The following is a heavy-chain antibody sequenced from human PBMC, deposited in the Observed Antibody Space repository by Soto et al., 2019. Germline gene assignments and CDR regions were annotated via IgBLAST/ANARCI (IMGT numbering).Heavy chain of an antibody. CDR2: MHRGGST. V-gene: IGHV3-53*01. J-gene: IGHJ4*02. CDR1: GFSVSGSS. Sequence: LRLSCVVSGFSVSGSSIFWVRQATGKGLEWVSLMHRGGSTDNADSVKGRFTTSRDKSKNTLYLHMNGLRVEDTAVYYCARVNTTLVAHFDCWGQGTLVTVYS. D-gene: IGHD5-18*01. CDR3: ARVNTTLVAHFDC.